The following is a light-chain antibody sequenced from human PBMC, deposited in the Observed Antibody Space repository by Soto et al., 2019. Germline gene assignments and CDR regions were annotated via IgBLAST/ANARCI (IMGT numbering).Light chain of an antibody. V-gene: IGKV2-28*01. J-gene: IGKJ4*01. CDR1: QSLLHSNGYNY. CDR2: LGS. Sequence: DIVMTQSPLSLPVTPGEPASISCRSSQSLLHSNGYNYLDWYLQKPGQSPQLLIYLGSNRASGVPDRCSGSGSGTYFTLKISRVEAEDVGVYYCMQGLHTPPAFGGGTKVEIK. CDR3: MQGLHTPPA.